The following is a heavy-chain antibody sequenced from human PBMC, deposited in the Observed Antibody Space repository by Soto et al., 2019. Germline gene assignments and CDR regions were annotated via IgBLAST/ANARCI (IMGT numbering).Heavy chain of an antibody. V-gene: IGHV4-59*01. D-gene: IGHD3-22*01. Sequence: QVQLQESGPGLVKPSETLSLTCTVSGGSISSYYWSWIRQPPGKGLEWIGYIYYSGSTNYNPSLKSRVTISVDTSKNQFSLKLSSVTAADTAVYYCARARYDSSGYYDWGWFDPWGQGTLVTVSS. CDR3: ARARYDSSGYYDWGWFDP. CDR2: IYYSGST. J-gene: IGHJ5*02. CDR1: GGSISSYY.